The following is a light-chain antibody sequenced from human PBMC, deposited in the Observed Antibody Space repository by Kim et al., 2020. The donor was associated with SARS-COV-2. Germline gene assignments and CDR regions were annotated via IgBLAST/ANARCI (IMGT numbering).Light chain of an antibody. J-gene: IGLJ1*01. Sequence: GQSLTSSVTGTSIDVGGYNYVSWYQQHPGKAPKLMIYDGSNRPSGVSNRFSGSKSGNTASLTISGLQAEDEADYYCSSYTSSSTLVFGTGTKVTVL. CDR1: SIDVGGYNY. V-gene: IGLV2-14*03. CDR3: SSYTSSSTLV. CDR2: DGS.